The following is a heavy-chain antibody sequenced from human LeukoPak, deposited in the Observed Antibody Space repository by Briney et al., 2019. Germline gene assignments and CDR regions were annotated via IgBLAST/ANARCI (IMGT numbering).Heavy chain of an antibody. V-gene: IGHV3-23*01. CDR2: ISGSGGTT. CDR3: AKSPIAAAGTQYFQH. J-gene: IGHJ1*01. D-gene: IGHD6-13*01. CDR1: GFTFSSSA. Sequence: GGSLRLSCAASGFTFSSSAMSWVRQAPGKGLEWVSAISGSGGTTYYADSVKGRFTISRDNSKSTLYLQLNSLRAEDTALYYCAKSPIAAAGTQYFQHWGQGTLVTVSS.